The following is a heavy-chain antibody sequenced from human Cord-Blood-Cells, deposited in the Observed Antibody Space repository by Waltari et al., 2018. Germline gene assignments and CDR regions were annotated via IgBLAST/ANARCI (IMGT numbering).Heavy chain of an antibody. D-gene: IGHD6-6*01. Sequence: QVPLVQSGAEVKKPGASVKASCKSAGDTFTGDHSPGVRQAPGQGLEWMGWINPNSGGTNYAQKFQGRVTMTRDTSISTAYMELSRLRSDDTAVYYCARYSSSGYFDYWGQGTLVTVSS. V-gene: IGHV1-2*02. CDR2: INPNSGGT. CDR3: ARYSSSGYFDY. CDR1: GDTFTGDH. J-gene: IGHJ4*02.